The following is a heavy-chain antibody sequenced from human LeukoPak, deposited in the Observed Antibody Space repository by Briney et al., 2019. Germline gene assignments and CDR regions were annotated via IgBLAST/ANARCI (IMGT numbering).Heavy chain of an antibody. Sequence: GGSLRLSCAGSGYPFSSYWMHWVRQVPGKGLVWVSRINEGGSSTSYAESVRGRFTISRDNSKNTLYLQMNSLRAEDTAVYYCAKVGSGYSYYFDYWGQGTLVTVSS. J-gene: IGHJ4*02. V-gene: IGHV3-74*01. CDR2: INEGGSST. CDR3: AKVGSGYSYYFDY. D-gene: IGHD5-18*01. CDR1: GYPFSSYW.